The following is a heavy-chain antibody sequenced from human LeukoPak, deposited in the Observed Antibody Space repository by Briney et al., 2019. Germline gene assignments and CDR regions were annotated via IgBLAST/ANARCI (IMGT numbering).Heavy chain of an antibody. D-gene: IGHD3-22*01. CDR2: FDPEDGET. Sequence: GASVKVSCKVSGYTLTELSMHWVRQAPGKGLEWMGGFDPEDGETIYAQKFQGRVTMTEDTSTDTAYMELSSLRSEGTGVYYCAVYYYDSSGYYRFDYWGQGTLVTVSS. CDR1: GYTLTELS. V-gene: IGHV1-24*01. CDR3: AVYYYDSSGYYRFDY. J-gene: IGHJ4*02.